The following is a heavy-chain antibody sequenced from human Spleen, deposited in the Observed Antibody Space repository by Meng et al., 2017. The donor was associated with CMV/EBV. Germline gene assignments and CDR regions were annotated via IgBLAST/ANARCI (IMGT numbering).Heavy chain of an antibody. D-gene: IGHD3-3*01. CDR1: GDSISGSCCY. CDR2: IYYSGST. J-gene: IGHJ4*02. V-gene: IGHV4-39*01. Sequence: GSLRLSCTVSGDSISGSCCYWGWIRQPPGKGLEWIANIYYSGSTYYSPALKSRVTISVDTSKNQFSLKLSSVTAADTAVYYCAARFLEWFQFDYWGQGTLVTVSS. CDR3: AARFLEWFQFDY.